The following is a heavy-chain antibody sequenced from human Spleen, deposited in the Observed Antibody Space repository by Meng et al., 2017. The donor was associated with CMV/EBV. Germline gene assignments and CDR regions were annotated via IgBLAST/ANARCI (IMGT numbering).Heavy chain of an antibody. D-gene: IGHD3-22*01. Sequence: GGSLRLSCAASGFTFSSFSMNWVRQAPGKGLEWVSSISSFSSSTDYIYYADSVKGRFTISRDNAKNSLYLQMNRLRAEDTAVYYCARASGYYRTSSYYFDYWGQGALVTVSS. V-gene: IGHV3-21*06. CDR1: GFTFSSFS. CDR3: ARASGYYRTSSYYFDY. J-gene: IGHJ4*02. CDR2: ISSFSSSTDYI.